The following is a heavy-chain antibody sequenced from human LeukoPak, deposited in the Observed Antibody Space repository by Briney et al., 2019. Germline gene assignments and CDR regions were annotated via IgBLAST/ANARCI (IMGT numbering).Heavy chain of an antibody. CDR1: GFTFDDYG. Sequence: EGSLRLSCAASGFTFDDYGMNWVRQPPGKGLEWVCNINWNGGSTSYADSLKGRLTISRDNAKSSLYLQMNSLRAEDTAMYFCARRMPGDAFDVWGQGTMVTVSS. CDR3: ARRMPGDAFDV. V-gene: IGHV3-20*04. CDR2: INWNGGST. D-gene: IGHD2-2*01. J-gene: IGHJ3*01.